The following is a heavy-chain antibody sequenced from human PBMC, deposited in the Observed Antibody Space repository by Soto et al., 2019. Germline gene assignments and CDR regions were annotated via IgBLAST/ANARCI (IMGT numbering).Heavy chain of an antibody. D-gene: IGHD6-13*01. J-gene: IGHJ6*02. V-gene: IGHV1-2*04. CDR1: GYTFTGYY. Sequence: ASVKVSCKASGYTFTGYYMHWVRQAPGQGLEWMGWINPNSGGTNYAQKFQGWVTMTRDTSISTAYMELSRLRSDDTAVYYCARGVSGITAYYYYYGMDVWGQGTTVTVSS. CDR2: INPNSGGT. CDR3: ARGVSGITAYYYYYGMDV.